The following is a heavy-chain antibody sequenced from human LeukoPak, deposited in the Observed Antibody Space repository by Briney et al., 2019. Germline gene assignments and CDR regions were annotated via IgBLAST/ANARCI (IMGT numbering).Heavy chain of an antibody. V-gene: IGHV3-30-3*01. J-gene: IGHJ4*02. Sequence: GGSLRLSCAASGFTFSSYAMHWVRQAPGKGLEWVAVTSYDGSNKQYADSVKGRFTISRDNSKNTLYLQMNSLRGEDTAVYHCATGMYSGSYFGLLHYWGQGTLVTVSS. CDR3: ATGMYSGSYFGLLHY. CDR1: GFTFSSYA. D-gene: IGHD1-26*01. CDR2: TSYDGSNK.